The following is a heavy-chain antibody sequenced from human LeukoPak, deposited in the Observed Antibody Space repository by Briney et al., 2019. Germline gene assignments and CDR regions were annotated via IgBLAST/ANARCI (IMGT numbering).Heavy chain of an antibody. D-gene: IGHD3-9*01. CDR3: ARGRREQLRYFDWLHIETNDY. CDR2: MNPSSGNT. V-gene: IGHV1-8*01. J-gene: IGHJ4*02. Sequence: ASVKVSCKASGYTFTSYDINWVRQATGQGLEWMGWMNPSSGNTSYAQKFQGRVTTTRKTTISTAYMELSSAGSGATAAYYSARGRREQLRYFDWLHIETNDYWGQGTLVTVSS. CDR1: GYTFTSYD.